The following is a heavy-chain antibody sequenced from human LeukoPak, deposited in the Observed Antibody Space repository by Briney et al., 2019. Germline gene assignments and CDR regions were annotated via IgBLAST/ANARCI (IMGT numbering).Heavy chain of an antibody. CDR1: GYTFTSYD. J-gene: IGHJ5*02. CDR2: IIPILGIA. CDR3: ATLVGATTNWFDL. V-gene: IGHV1-69*04. D-gene: IGHD1-26*01. Sequence: ASVKVSCKASGYTFTSYDINWVRQAPGQGLEWMGRIIPILGIANYAQKFQGRVTITADKSTSTAYMELSSLRSEDTAVYYCATLVGATTNWFDLWGQGTLVTVSS.